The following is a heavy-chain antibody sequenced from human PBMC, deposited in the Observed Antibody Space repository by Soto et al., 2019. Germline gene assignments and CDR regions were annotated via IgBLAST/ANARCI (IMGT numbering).Heavy chain of an antibody. Sequence: GGSLRLSCVASGCTFDSHGMHWVRQAPGKGLEWVAIIWGDASKTYYANSAKGRFTISRDNSKNTAYLEMNSVRADDTAVYYCATGEGTFDYWGQGALVTVSS. CDR1: GCTFDSHG. CDR3: ATGEGTFDY. J-gene: IGHJ4*02. V-gene: IGHV3-33*01. CDR2: IWGDASKT.